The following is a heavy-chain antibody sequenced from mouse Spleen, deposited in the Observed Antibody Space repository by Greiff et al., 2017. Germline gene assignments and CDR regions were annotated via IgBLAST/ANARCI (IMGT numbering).Heavy chain of an antibody. V-gene: IGHV7-3*01. CDR2: IRNKANGYTT. D-gene: IGHD2-14*01. Sequence: EVKLMESGGGLVQPGGSLSLSCAASGFTFTDYYMSWVRQPPGKALEWLGFIRNKANGYTTEYSASVKGRFTISRDNSQSILYLQMNALRAEDSATYYCARYRYDSWYFDVWGAGTTVTVSS. CDR3: ARYRYDSWYFDV. J-gene: IGHJ1*01. CDR1: GFTFTDYY.